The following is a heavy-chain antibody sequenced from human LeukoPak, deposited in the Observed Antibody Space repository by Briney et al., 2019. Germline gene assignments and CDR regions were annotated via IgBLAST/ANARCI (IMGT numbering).Heavy chain of an antibody. Sequence: SETLSLTCTVSGGSISSSSYYWGWIRQPPGKGLEWIGSIYYSGSTYYNPSLKSRVTISVDTSKNQFSLKLSSVTAADTVVYYCARHGEDGYFSYWGQGTLVTVSS. CDR2: IYYSGST. J-gene: IGHJ4*02. CDR1: GGSISSSSYY. CDR3: ARHGEDGYFSY. V-gene: IGHV4-39*01. D-gene: IGHD5-24*01.